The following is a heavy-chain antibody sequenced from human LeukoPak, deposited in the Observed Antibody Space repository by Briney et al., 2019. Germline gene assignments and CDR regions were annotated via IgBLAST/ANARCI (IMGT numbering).Heavy chain of an antibody. J-gene: IGHJ4*02. CDR1: GGTFSSYP. CDR3: ARERGMVREVPSRPDY. CDR2: ISVYTGNT. Sequence: ASVRVSCKASGGTFSSYPFTWVRQAPGQGLEWMGWISVYTGNTNYAQKVQGRVTMTTDKSTSTAYMELRSLTSDDTAVYYCARERGMVREVPSRPDYWGQGTLVTVSS. D-gene: IGHD3-10*01. V-gene: IGHV1-18*01.